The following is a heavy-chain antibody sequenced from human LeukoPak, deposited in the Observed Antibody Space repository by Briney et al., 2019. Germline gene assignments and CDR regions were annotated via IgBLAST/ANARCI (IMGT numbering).Heavy chain of an antibody. Sequence: GGSLRLSCAASGFTFSSYAMSWVRQAPGKGLEWVSFIHSSSTPIYYADSVKGRFTISRDNAKNSLYLQMNSLRAEDTALYYCARDVAAAGAGIGYWGQGTLVTVSS. D-gene: IGHD6-13*01. J-gene: IGHJ4*02. V-gene: IGHV3-48*01. CDR1: GFTFSSYA. CDR2: IHSSSTPI. CDR3: ARDVAAAGAGIGY.